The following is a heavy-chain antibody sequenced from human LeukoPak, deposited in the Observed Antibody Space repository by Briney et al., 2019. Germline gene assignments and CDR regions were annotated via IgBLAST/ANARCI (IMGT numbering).Heavy chain of an antibody. D-gene: IGHD3-22*01. CDR1: GYTFTGYY. V-gene: IGHV1-2*02. CDR3: ARDSVVITPGRLDI. J-gene: IGHJ3*02. CDR2: INPNSGGT. Sequence: GASVKVSCKASGYTFTGYYMHWVRQAPGQGLEWMGWINPNSGGTNYAQKFQGRVTMTRDTSISTAYMELSRLRSDDTAVYYCARDSVVITPGRLDIWGQGTMVTVSS.